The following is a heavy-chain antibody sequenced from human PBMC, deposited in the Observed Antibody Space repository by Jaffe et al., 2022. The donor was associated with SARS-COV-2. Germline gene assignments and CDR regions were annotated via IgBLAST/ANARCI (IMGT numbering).Heavy chain of an antibody. CDR1: GGSISSGSYY. D-gene: IGHD3-16*02. CDR2: IYTSGST. Sequence: QVQLQESGPGLVKPSQTLSLTCTVSGGSISSGSYYWSWIRQPAGKGLEWIGRIYTSGSTNYNPSLKSRVTISVDTSKNQFSLKLSSVTAADTAVYYCARAGDYVWGSYRRWGQGTLVTVSS. J-gene: IGHJ4*02. CDR3: ARAGDYVWGSYRR. V-gene: IGHV4-61*02.